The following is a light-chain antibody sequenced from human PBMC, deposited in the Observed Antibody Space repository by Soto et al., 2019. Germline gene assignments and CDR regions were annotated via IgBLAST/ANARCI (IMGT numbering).Light chain of an antibody. V-gene: IGLV2-8*01. CDR2: QVN. CDR3: TSYSGVNQVL. J-gene: IGLJ3*02. CDR1: SSDVGNYNY. Sequence: QSALTQPPSASGSHGQSVTISCTGTSSDVGNYNYVSWYQQHPGKAPIHMIYQVNKRPSGVPDRFSGSKSGNTASLTVSGLQAEDEADYYCTSYSGVNQVLFGGGTKVTVL.